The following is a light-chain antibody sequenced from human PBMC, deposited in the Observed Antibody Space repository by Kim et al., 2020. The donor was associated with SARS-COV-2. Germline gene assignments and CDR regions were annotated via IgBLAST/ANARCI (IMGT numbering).Light chain of an antibody. Sequence: SSELTQDPAVSVALGQTVRITCPGDSLRSYYATWYQQKPGQATILVIYGKNNRPSGIPDRFSGSSSGNTASLTITGTQAGDEADYYCNSRDSNANVVFGG. CDR3: NSRDSNANVV. CDR1: SLRSYY. V-gene: IGLV3-19*01. J-gene: IGLJ2*01. CDR2: GKN.